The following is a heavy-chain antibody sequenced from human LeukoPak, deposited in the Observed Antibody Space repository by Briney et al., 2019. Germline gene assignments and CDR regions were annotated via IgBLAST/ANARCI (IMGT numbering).Heavy chain of an antibody. CDR3: ARGQGGSSYRHAFDL. CDR2: MYHTGSS. Sequence: PSETLSLTCTVSGVSVNTAVYYWSRIRRPPGKGFEWIGYMYHTGSSIYNPSLRSRVTISVGMSKHQFSLELSSVTAADTAVYYCARGQGGSSYRHAFDLWGQGTMVTVS. D-gene: IGHD1-26*01. J-gene: IGHJ3*01. V-gene: IGHV4-61*08. CDR1: GVSVNTAVYY.